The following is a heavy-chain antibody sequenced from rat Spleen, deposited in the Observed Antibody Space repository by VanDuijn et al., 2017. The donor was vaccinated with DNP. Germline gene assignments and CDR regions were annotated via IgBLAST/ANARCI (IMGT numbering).Heavy chain of an antibody. V-gene: IGHV5-17*01. CDR2: IIYAGSST. CDR1: GFTFSDYA. CDR3: AREGDYYAGTFVDALDA. J-gene: IGHJ4*01. Sequence: EVQLVESGGGLVQPGNSLKLSCAASGFTFSDYAMAWVRQSPKKGLEWVATIIYAGSSTYYRDSVKGRFTISRDYARSTLYLQMDSLRSEDTATYYCAREGDYYAGTFVDALDAWGQGTSVTVSS. D-gene: IGHD1-12*02.